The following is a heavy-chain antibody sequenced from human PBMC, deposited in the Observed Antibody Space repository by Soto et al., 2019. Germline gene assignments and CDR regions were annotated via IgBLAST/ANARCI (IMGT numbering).Heavy chain of an antibody. Sequence: EVQLVDSGGGLVQPGRSLRLSCAASGFTFADYAMHWVRQAPGKGLEWVSGISWNSGNINYADSVKGRFTISRDNAKNSLYLQMNSLRAEDTALYYCAKDLGGVWPFHQYYYYGMDVWGQGTTVSVSS. D-gene: IGHD3-16*01. CDR1: GFTFADYA. CDR3: AKDLGGVWPFHQYYYYGMDV. V-gene: IGHV3-9*01. CDR2: ISWNSGNI. J-gene: IGHJ6*02.